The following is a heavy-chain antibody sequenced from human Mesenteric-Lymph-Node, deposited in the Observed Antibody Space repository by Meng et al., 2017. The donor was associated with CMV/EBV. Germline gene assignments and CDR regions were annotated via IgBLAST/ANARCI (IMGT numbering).Heavy chain of an antibody. CDR1: STSSSEAS. D-gene: IGHD3/OR15-3a*01. CDR2: IYCDDDK. CDR3: ARAMNLGLYRHFDL. Sequence: STSSSEASVCLIHQPPEEALGWLALIYCDDDKHYSPSLNSRLTITKDTSKNQVFLTMTSMSPVDTATYYCARAMNLGLYRHFDLWGRGTLVTVSS. V-gene: IGHV2-5*02. J-gene: IGHJ2*01.